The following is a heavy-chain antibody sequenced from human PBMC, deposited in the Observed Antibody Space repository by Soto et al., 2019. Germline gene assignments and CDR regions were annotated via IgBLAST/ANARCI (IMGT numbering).Heavy chain of an antibody. CDR3: ARGYCSSTSCLGAARNYYGMDV. V-gene: IGHV1-2*04. J-gene: IGHJ6*02. D-gene: IGHD2-2*01. Sequence: ASVKVSFKASGYTFTGYYMHWVRQAPGQGLEWMGWINPNSGGTNYAQKFQGWVTMTRDTSISTAYMELSRLRSDDTAVYYCARGYCSSTSCLGAARNYYGMDVWGQGTTVTVSS. CDR1: GYTFTGYY. CDR2: INPNSGGT.